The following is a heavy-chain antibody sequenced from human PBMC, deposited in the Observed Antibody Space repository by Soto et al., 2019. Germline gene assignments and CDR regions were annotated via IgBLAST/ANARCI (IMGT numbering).Heavy chain of an antibody. CDR2: MNPNSGNT. Sequence: GPSVKVSCKASGYTFTSYDINWVRQATGQGLEWMGWMNPNSGNTGYAQKFQGRVTMTRNTSISTAYMELSSLRSEDTAVYYCVRDSPIGSTYSGYDGIDYWGQGTLVTVS. CDR1: GYTFTSYD. J-gene: IGHJ4*02. V-gene: IGHV1-8*01. CDR3: VRDSPIGSTYSGYDGIDY. D-gene: IGHD5-12*01.